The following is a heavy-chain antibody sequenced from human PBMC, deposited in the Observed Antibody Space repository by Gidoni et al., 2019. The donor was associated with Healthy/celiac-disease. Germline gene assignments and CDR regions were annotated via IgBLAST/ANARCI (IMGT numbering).Heavy chain of an antibody. CDR2: IYPGDSDT. Sequence: EVQLVQSGAEVKKPGESLKISCKGSGYSFTSYWIGWVRQMPGKGLEWMGIIYPGDSDTRYSPSFQGQVTISADKSISTAYLQWSSLKASDTAMYYCASQFGELHPPDPYYGMDVWGQGTTVTVSS. CDR3: ASQFGELHPPDPYYGMDV. CDR1: GYSFTSYW. D-gene: IGHD3-10*01. J-gene: IGHJ6*02. V-gene: IGHV5-51*01.